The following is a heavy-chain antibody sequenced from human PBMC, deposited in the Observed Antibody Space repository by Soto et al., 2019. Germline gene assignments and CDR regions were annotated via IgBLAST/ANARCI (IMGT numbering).Heavy chain of an antibody. J-gene: IGHJ6*02. D-gene: IGHD6-6*01. Sequence: SVKVSCQASGGTFSSYAISWVRQAPGQGLEWMGGIIPIFGTANYAQKFQGRVTITADESTSTAYMELSSLRSEDTAVYYCASKVSHYYYYGMDVWGQGTTVTVSS. CDR2: IIPIFGTA. CDR1: GGTFSSYA. V-gene: IGHV1-69*13. CDR3: ASKVSHYYYYGMDV.